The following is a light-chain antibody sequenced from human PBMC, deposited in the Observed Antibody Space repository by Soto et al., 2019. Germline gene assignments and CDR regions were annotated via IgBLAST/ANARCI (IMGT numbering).Light chain of an antibody. V-gene: IGLV1-40*01. J-gene: IGLJ2*01. CDR3: QSYDRSLRVV. Sequence: QSVLTQPPSLSGTPGQRVTISCSGSSSNIAGNTVHWYQHLPGTAPKLLIYDNNNRPSGVPDRFSGSKSGTSASLAISGLQAEDEADYYCQSYDRSLRVVFGGGTKLTVL. CDR1: SSNIAGNT. CDR2: DNN.